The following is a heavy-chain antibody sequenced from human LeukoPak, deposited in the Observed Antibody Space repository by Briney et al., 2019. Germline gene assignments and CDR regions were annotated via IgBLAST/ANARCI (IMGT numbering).Heavy chain of an antibody. CDR2: MNLNSVNT. J-gene: IGHJ4*02. Sequence: ASVPVSRKASGYTFTRYDINWVRQATGQGIEGMGWMNLNSVNTGYEQKFQGRVTMPRNTSISTAYMKLSSLRSEDTAVYYCARDRIAAAGRGRFDYWGQGTLATVSS. CDR3: ARDRIAAAGRGRFDY. V-gene: IGHV1-8*01. CDR1: GYTFTRYD. D-gene: IGHD6-13*01.